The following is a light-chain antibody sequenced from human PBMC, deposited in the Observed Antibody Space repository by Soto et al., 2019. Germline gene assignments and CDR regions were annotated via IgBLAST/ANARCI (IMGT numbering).Light chain of an antibody. CDR3: QQYDISPLT. CDR1: KSVSSSC. V-gene: IGKV3-20*01. CDR2: GAL. Sequence: EIXXPQSPGPLSLSPGEIATLSCRAIKSVSSSCLARYQQQPGQAPRLLIYGALRRATGIQDRFRGSGSGTDFPRTISRLEPEDCAVYYCQQYDISPLTFGGGTKVEIK. J-gene: IGKJ4*01.